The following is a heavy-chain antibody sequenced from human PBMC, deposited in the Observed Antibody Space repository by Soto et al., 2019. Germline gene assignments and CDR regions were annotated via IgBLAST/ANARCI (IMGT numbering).Heavy chain of an antibody. V-gene: IGHV3-23*01. J-gene: IGHJ4*02. CDR2: ICGSGGST. Sequence: EVQLLESGGGLVQPGGSLRLSCAASGFTFSSYAMSWVRQAPGKGLEWISAICGSGGSTYYADYVKGRFTISRDNSKNTLYLQMNSLRAEDTAVYYCAKDKSVLQPIPAFDYWGQGTLVTVSS. CDR3: AKDKSVLQPIPAFDY. CDR1: GFTFSSYA. D-gene: IGHD1-1*01.